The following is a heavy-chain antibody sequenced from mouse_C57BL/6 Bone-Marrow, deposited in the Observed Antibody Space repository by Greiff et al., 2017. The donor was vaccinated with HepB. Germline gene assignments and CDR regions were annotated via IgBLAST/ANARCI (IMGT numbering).Heavy chain of an antibody. CDR2: ISYDGSN. Sequence: DVQLQESGPGLVKPSQSLSLTCSVTGYSITSGYYWNWIRQFPGNKLEWMGYISYDGSNNYNPSLKNRISITRDTSKNQFFLKLNSVTTEDTATYYCAREGDYYGSSYCYAMDYWGQGTSVTVSS. CDR3: AREGDYYGSSYCYAMDY. J-gene: IGHJ4*01. V-gene: IGHV3-6*01. D-gene: IGHD1-1*01. CDR1: GYSITSGYY.